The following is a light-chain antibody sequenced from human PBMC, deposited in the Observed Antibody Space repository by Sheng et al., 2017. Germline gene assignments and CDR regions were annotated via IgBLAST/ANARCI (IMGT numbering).Light chain of an antibody. J-gene: IGKJ2*01. CDR2: DAS. Sequence: EIVLTQSPATLSLSPGERATLSCRASQSVSSYLAWYQQKPGRAPRLLIYDASNRATGIPARFSGGGSGTDFALTINSLEPEDFALYYCQQYGSSPPHTFGQGTNLEI. CDR3: QQYGSSPPHT. V-gene: IGKV3-20*01. CDR1: QSVSSY.